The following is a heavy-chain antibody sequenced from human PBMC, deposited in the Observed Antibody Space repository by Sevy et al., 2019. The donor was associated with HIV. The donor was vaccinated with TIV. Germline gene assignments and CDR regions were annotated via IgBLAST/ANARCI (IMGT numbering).Heavy chain of an antibody. CDR2: IGISSSYI. CDR1: GFTFITYT. Sequence: GGSLRLTCAASGFTFITYTMKWVRQAPGKGLEWVSSIGISSSYIYYADSVKGRFTISRDNAKNSLYLQMNSLRAEDMAVYYCARANLDSSGSYDAFDIWGQGTMVTVSS. J-gene: IGHJ3*02. V-gene: IGHV3-21*01. D-gene: IGHD3-22*01. CDR3: ARANLDSSGSYDAFDI.